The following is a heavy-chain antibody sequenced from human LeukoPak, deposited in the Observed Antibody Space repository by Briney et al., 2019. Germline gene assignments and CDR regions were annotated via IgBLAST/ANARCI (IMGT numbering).Heavy chain of an antibody. D-gene: IGHD6-19*01. CDR1: GGSFSGYY. CDR2: INHSGST. J-gene: IGHJ5*02. Sequence: SETLSLTCAVYGGSFSGYYWSWIRQPPGKGLEWIGEINHSGSTNYNPYLKSRVTISVDTSKNQFSLKLSSVTAADTAVYYCARGLGYSSGWYGWFDPWGQGTLVTVSS. CDR3: ARGLGYSSGWYGWFDP. V-gene: IGHV4-34*01.